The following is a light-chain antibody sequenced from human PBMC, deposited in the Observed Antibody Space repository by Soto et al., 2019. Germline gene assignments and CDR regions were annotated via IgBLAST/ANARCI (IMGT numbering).Light chain of an antibody. V-gene: IGKV3-20*01. CDR1: QTVNNNY. CDR2: CAS. Sequence: EIVLTQPPGPLSVSPGDRVTLSCRASQTVNNNYLAWYQQKPGQAPRLLIYCASTPATGTPARFNGSGSGTDFTLTVSRLEPEDFAVYYCQQYGGSAPWTFGPGTKVDMK. J-gene: IGKJ1*01. CDR3: QQYGGSAPWT.